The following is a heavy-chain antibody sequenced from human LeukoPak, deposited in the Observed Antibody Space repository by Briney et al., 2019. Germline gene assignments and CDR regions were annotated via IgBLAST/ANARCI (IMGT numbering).Heavy chain of an antibody. CDR3: ARDGARHCTDGSCTVY. V-gene: IGHV3-74*01. CDR2: IYNDGSRT. J-gene: IGHJ4*02. CDR1: GFTFSSYL. Sequence: PGGSLRLSCVASGFTFSSYLMQWVRQTPGKGLVSVSYIYNDGSRTNYADSVKGRFTISRDNAKNSLYLQMNSLRVEDTAVYYCARDGARHCTDGSCTVYWGQGTLDPVSS. D-gene: IGHD2-15*01.